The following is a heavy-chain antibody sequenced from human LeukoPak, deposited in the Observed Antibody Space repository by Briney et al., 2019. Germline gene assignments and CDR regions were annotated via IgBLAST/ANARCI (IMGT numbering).Heavy chain of an antibody. Sequence: KPSETLSLTCTVSGGSISSYYWSWIRQPPGKGLEWIGSIYYSGSTYYNPSLRSRVTISVDTSKNQFSLRLGSVTAADTAVYYCARVQSRLSWFDPWGQGTLVTVSS. CDR2: IYYSGST. J-gene: IGHJ5*02. V-gene: IGHV4-59*12. CDR1: GGSISSYY. CDR3: ARVQSRLSWFDP.